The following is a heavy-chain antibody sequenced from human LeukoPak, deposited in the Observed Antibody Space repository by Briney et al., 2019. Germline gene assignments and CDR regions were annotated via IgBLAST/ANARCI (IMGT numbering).Heavy chain of an antibody. J-gene: IGHJ6*02. CDR2: INAGNGNT. CDR1: GYTFTSYA. V-gene: IGHV1-3*01. D-gene: IGHD3-9*01. Sequence: GASVKVSCKASGYTFTSYAMHWVRQAPGQRLEWMGWINAGNGNTKYSQKFQGRVTITRDTSASTAYMELSSLRSEDTAVYYCARGGEYYDILTGYSQPLDVWGQGTSVTVSS. CDR3: ARGGEYYDILTGYSQPLDV.